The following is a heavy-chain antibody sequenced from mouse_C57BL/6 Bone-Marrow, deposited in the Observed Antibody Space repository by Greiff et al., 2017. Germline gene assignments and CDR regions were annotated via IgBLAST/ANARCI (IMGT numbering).Heavy chain of an antibody. CDR3: TTHGHRFAY. J-gene: IGHJ3*01. CDR1: GFNIKDDY. Sequence: VQLQQSGAELVRPGASVKLSCTASGFNIKDDYMHWVKQRPEQGLEWIGWIDPVNGDTEYASKFQGKATLTADTSSNTAYLQRSSLTSEDTAVYYFTTHGHRFAYWGQGTLVTVSA. V-gene: IGHV14-4*01. D-gene: IGHD1-1*02. CDR2: IDPVNGDT.